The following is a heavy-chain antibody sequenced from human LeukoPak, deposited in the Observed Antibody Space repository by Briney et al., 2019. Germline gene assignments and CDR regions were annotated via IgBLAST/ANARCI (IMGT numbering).Heavy chain of an antibody. CDR2: IRSKANSYAT. CDR1: GFTFSSSA. V-gene: IGHV3-73*01. CDR3: TRQVTAPILYCSSTSCYNMGRSTNNYMDV. D-gene: IGHD2-2*02. Sequence: PGGSLRLSCAASGFTFSSSAMHWVRQASGKGLEWVGRIRSKANSYATAYAASVKGRFTISRDDSKNTAYLQMNSLKTEDTAVYYCTRQVTAPILYCSSTSCYNMGRSTNNYMDVWGKGTTVTVSS. J-gene: IGHJ6*03.